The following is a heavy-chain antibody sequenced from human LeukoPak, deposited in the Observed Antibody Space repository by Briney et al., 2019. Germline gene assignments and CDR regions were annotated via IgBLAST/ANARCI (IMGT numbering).Heavy chain of an antibody. Sequence: ASVKVSCKASGYTFTGYYMHWVRQAPGQGLEWMGWINPNSGGTNYAKKFQGRVTMTRDTSFRTAYTELSRLVSDDTAVYYCWRDSLSSYYDSSGPDAFDIWGQGTMVTVSS. CDR2: INPNSGGT. V-gene: IGHV1-2*02. CDR1: GYTFTGYY. CDR3: WRDSLSSYYDSSGPDAFDI. J-gene: IGHJ3*02. D-gene: IGHD3-22*01.